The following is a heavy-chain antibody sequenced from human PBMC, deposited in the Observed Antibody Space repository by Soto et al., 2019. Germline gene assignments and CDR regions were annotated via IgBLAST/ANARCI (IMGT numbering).Heavy chain of an antibody. CDR2: ITSSGSRT. Sequence: GGSLRLSCAASGFTFSDYYMSWIRQAPGKGLEWVSYITSSGSRTYYADSVKGRFTISRDNAKNSLFLQMNSLRAEDTAVYYCVRDFRSAHEYLQLWFDPWGQGTLVTVSS. CDR3: VRDFRSAHEYLQLWFDP. D-gene: IGHD1-1*01. CDR1: GFTFSDYY. V-gene: IGHV3-11*01. J-gene: IGHJ5*02.